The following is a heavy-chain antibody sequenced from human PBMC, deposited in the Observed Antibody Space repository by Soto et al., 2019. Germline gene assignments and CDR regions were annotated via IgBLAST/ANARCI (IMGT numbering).Heavy chain of an antibody. D-gene: IGHD3-9*01. CDR1: RFSVTRHA. CDR2: ISHDGRQK. J-gene: IGHJ4*02. Sequence: QPGGSLRLSCAASRFSVTRHAMHWVRQAPGKGLEWVAVISHDGRQKHYIDSVGGRFTLSRDESDNTVYLQMNSLRREDTAMYYCAKDVYFDSYYFDQWGQGTLVTVSS. V-gene: IGHV3-30*04. CDR3: AKDVYFDSYYFDQ.